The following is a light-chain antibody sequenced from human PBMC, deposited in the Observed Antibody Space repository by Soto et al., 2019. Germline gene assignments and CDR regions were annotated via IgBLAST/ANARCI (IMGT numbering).Light chain of an antibody. J-gene: IGKJ2*01. CDR2: GAS. CDR1: QSVSSSY. Sequence: EVVLTQSPGTLSLSPGERATLSCRASQSVSSSYLAWFQQKPGQAPRLLIYGASSRATGIPDRFSGSGSGTDLTLTISRLEPEDFAVYYCQRYARSPYTFGQGNKLEIK. CDR3: QRYARSPYT. V-gene: IGKV3-20*01.